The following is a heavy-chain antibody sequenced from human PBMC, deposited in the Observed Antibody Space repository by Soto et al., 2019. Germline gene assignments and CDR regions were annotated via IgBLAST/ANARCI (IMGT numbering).Heavy chain of an antibody. D-gene: IGHD5-18*01. Sequence: QVQLVESGGGVVQPGRSLRLSCAASGFTFSSYAMHWVRQAPGKGLEWVADISYDGSNKYYADSVKGRFTISRDNAKNTRYLQMNSLRAEDTAVDDCARALRHSYGYLDEEDYWGQGTLVTASS. CDR3: ARALRHSYGYLDEEDY. V-gene: IGHV3-30-3*01. J-gene: IGHJ4*02. CDR2: ISYDGSNK. CDR1: GFTFSSYA.